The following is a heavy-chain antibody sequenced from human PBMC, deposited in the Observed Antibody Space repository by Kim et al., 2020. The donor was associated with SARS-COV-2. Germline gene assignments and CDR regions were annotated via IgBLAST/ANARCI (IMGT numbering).Heavy chain of an antibody. CDR1: GYTFTGYY. CDR2: INPNSGGT. D-gene: IGHD3-10*01. V-gene: IGHV1-2*02. J-gene: IGHJ5*02. CDR3: ARDEGGTMVRGVIIGGWFDP. Sequence: ASVKVSCKASGYTFTGYYMHWVRQAPGQGLEWMGWINPNSGGTNYAQKFQGRVTMTRDTSISTAYMELSRLRSDDTAVYYCARDEGGTMVRGVIIGGWFDPWGQGTLVTVSS.